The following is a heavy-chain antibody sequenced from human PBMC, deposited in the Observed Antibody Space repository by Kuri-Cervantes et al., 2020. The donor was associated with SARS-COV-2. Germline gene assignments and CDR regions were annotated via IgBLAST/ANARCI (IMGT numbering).Heavy chain of an antibody. V-gene: IGHV1-69*16. CDR3: ARDRVARSDYYYGMDV. CDR1: GFTFITYT. J-gene: IGHJ6*02. CDR2: IIPVLGTE. D-gene: IGHD2-15*01. Sequence: SVKVSCKASGFTFITYTISWVRQAPGQGLEWVGGIIPVLGTEKYAQKFQGRVAITRDTSASTAYMELSSLRSEDTAVYYCARDRVARSDYYYGMDVWGQGATVTVSS.